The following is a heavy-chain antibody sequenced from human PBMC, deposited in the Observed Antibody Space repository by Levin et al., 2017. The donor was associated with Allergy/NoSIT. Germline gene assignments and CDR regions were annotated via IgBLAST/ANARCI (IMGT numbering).Heavy chain of an antibody. Sequence: LSLTCAASGFTFSSYGMHWVRQAPGKGLEWVAVISYDGSNKYYADSVKGRFTISRDNSKNTLYLQMNSLRAEDTAVYYCANVLDYWGQGTLVTVSS. CDR2: ISYDGSNK. V-gene: IGHV3-30*18. J-gene: IGHJ4*02. CDR1: GFTFSSYG. CDR3: ANVLDY.